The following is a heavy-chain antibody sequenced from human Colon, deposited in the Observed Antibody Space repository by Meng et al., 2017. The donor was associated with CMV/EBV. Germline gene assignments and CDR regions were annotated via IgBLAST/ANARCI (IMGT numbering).Heavy chain of an antibody. CDR2: IRSRGTYI. CDR3: ARVGSSGGLDY. V-gene: IGHV3-21*01. J-gene: IGHJ4*02. Sequence: SCVASGLPVNNSAMHWVRQATAKGLEWVASIRSRGTYIHYADSVKGRFTISRDNAKTSVYLQMDNLTGEDTAIYFCARVGSSGGLDYWGQGTLVTVSS. CDR1: GLPVNNSA. D-gene: IGHD2-15*01.